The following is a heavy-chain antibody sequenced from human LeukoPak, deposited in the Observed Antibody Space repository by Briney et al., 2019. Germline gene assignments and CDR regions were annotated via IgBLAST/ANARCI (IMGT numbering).Heavy chain of an antibody. CDR3: AKYGDSYYYYYMDV. D-gene: IGHD3-10*01. CDR2: ISYDGSNK. J-gene: IGHJ6*03. Sequence: PGGSLRLSCAASGFTFSSYGMHWVRQAPGKGLEWVAVISYDGSNKYYADSVKGRFTISRDNSKNTLYLQMNSLRAEDTAVYYCAKYGDSYYYYYMDVWGKGTTVTVSS. CDR1: GFTFSSYG. V-gene: IGHV3-30*18.